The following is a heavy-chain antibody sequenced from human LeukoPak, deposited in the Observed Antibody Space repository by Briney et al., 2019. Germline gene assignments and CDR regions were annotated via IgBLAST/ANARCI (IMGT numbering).Heavy chain of an antibody. CDR1: GGCISSYY. Sequence: SETLSLTCTVSGGCISSYYWSWIRQPPGNGLEWIGYIYYSGSTNYNPSLKSRVTISVDTSKNHFSLKLSSVTAADTAVYYCARGDGDYGWFDPWGQGTLVTVSS. V-gene: IGHV4-59*01. CDR2: IYYSGST. D-gene: IGHD4-17*01. CDR3: ARGDGDYGWFDP. J-gene: IGHJ5*02.